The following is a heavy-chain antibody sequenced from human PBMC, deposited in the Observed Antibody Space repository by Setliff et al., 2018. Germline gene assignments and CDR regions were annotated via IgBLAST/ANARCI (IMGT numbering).Heavy chain of an antibody. V-gene: IGHV3-48*03. CDR2: ISNAGGAV. CDR1: GFTFSSYE. CDR3: ASPPIRQYNYYMDV. J-gene: IGHJ6*04. Sequence: GGSLRLSCAASGFTFSSYELNWVRQAPGKGLEWIAYISNAGGAVNYADSVKGRFTISRDNAKNSVHLQMNNLRVDDAAIYYCASPPIRQYNYYMDVWGKGTTVTVSS. D-gene: IGHD1-20*01.